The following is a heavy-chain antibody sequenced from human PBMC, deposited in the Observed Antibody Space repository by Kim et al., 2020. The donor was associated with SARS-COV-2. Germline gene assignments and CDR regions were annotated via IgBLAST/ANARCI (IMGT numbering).Heavy chain of an antibody. V-gene: IGHV1-2*02. J-gene: IGHJ4*02. Sequence: GGTNYAANFKGRVTMTRDKSITTVSMDLSGLTSDDTAVYYCAKNWNDGFDFWGQGTLVTVSS. CDR2: GGT. CDR3: AKNWNDGFDF. D-gene: IGHD1-1*01.